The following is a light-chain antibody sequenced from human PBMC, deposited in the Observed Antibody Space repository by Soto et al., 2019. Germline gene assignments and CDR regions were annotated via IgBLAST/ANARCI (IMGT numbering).Light chain of an antibody. J-gene: IGKJ4*01. CDR2: AAS. CDR3: QHNNRYPHT. Sequence: QLTQSPSFLSASAGDRVTITCRASQGISNYLAWYQQRPGKPPMLLIYAASTMDSGVPSRFSGSGSGTGFISTISSQQADDAVNYSHQHNNRYPHTFGGGTKVEIK. V-gene: IGKV1-9*01. CDR1: QGISNY.